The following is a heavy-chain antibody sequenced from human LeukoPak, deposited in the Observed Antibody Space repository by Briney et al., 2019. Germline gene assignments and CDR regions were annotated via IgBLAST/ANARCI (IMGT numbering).Heavy chain of an antibody. Sequence: PSETLSLTCAVYGGSFSGYYWSWIRQPPGKGLEWIGEINHSGSTNYNPSLKSRVTISVDTSKNQFSLKLSSVTAADTAVYYCARVSGRGRLRYFDWYHYMDVWGKGTRSPSP. CDR2: INHSGST. V-gene: IGHV4-34*01. CDR1: GGSFSGYY. J-gene: IGHJ6*03. CDR3: ARVSGRGRLRYFDWYHYMDV. D-gene: IGHD3-9*01.